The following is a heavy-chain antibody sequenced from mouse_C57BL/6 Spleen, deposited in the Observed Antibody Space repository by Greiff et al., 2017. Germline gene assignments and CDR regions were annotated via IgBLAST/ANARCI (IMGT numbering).Heavy chain of an antibody. CDR1: GYAFSSSW. V-gene: IGHV1-82*01. J-gene: IGHJ4*01. Sequence: QVQLQQSGPELVKPGASVKISCKASGYAFSSSWMNWVKQRPGKGLEWIGRIYPGDGATNYNGKFKGKATLTADKSSSTAYMQLSSLTSEDSAVYFCARSAQAYAMDYWGQGTSVTVSS. CDR2: IYPGDGAT. CDR3: ARSAQAYAMDY. D-gene: IGHD3-2*02.